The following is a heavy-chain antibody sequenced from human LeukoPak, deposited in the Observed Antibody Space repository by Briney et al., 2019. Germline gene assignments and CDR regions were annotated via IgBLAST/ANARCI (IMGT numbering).Heavy chain of an antibody. CDR1: GFTFSSYA. CDR3: AKDLLGYYYDSSGDFDY. D-gene: IGHD3-22*01. J-gene: IGHJ4*02. V-gene: IGHV3-64*02. CDR2: ISSNGGST. Sequence: GGSLRLSCAASGFTFSSYAMHWVRQAPGKGLEYVSAISSNGGSTYYADSVKGRFTISRDNSKNTLYLQMGSLRAEDMAVYYCAKDLLGYYYDSSGDFDYWGQGTLVTVSS.